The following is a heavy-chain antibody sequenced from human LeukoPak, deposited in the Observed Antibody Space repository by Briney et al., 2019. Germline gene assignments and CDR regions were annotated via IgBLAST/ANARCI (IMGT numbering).Heavy chain of an antibody. CDR3: ARTSSSSSGFVY. CDR2: MNPNSGNT. V-gene: IGHV1-8*01. CDR1: GYTFTSYD. J-gene: IGHJ4*02. D-gene: IGHD6-6*01. Sequence: XSVKVSCKASGYTFTSYDINWVRQATGQGLEWMGWMNPNSGNTGYAQKFQGRVTMTRNTSISTAYMELSSLRSEDTAVYYCARTSSSSSGFVYWGQGTLVTVSS.